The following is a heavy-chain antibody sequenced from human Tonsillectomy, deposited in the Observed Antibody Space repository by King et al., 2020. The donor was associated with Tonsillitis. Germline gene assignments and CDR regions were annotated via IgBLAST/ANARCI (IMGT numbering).Heavy chain of an antibody. J-gene: IGHJ5*02. CDR1: GFTFSSYT. D-gene: IGHD3-10*01. CDR3: ARGRITMVRGVTDWFDP. Sequence: VQLVQSGGGVVQPGRSLRLSCAASGFTFSSYTMHWVRQAPGKGLEWVAVISYDGSNKYYADSLKGRFTISRDNSKNTLYLQMNSLRAEDTAVYYCARGRITMVRGVTDWFDPWGQGTLVTVSS. CDR2: ISYDGSNK. V-gene: IGHV3-30-3*01.